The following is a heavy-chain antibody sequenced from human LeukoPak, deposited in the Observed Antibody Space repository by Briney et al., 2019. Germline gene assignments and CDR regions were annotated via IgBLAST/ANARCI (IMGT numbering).Heavy chain of an antibody. V-gene: IGHV4-59*08. CDR3: ARPIRYFDWVRGQDWFDP. CDR1: GDSISGYY. J-gene: IGHJ5*02. CDR2: IYYSGST. Sequence: PSETLFLTCTVSGDSISGYYWTWIRQPPGKGPEWIGHIYYSGSTNYNPSLKSRVTISVDTSKNQFSLKLSSVTAADTAVYYCARPIRYFDWVRGQDWFDPWGQGTLVTVSS. D-gene: IGHD3-9*01.